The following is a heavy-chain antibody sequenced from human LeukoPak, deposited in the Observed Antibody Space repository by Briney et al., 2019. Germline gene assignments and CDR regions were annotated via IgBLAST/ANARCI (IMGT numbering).Heavy chain of an antibody. CDR3: AGRVTGYSSGYVY. CDR2: ISGSAHKI. V-gene: IGHV3-23*01. Sequence: GGSLRLSCVASGITFSNYAVSWVRQAPEKGLDWVSVISGSAHKIRYADSVKGRFTISRDNSENIVYLQMSNLRAEDTAVYYCAGRVTGYSSGYVYWGQGPLVTVSS. CDR1: GITFSNYA. J-gene: IGHJ4*02. D-gene: IGHD5-18*01.